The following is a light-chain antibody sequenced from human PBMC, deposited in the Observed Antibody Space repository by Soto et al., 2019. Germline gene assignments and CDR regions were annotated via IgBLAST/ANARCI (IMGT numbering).Light chain of an antibody. CDR2: SNN. CDR1: SSNIGSNY. CDR3: QSYDRSLSSPI. J-gene: IGLJ2*01. V-gene: IGLV1-47*01. Sequence: QSVLTQPPSASGTPGQSVTISCSGSSSNIGSNYVYWYQQLPGTAPKVLIHSNNQRPSGVPDRFSGSKSGTSASLAITGLQADDEADYYCQSYDRSLSSPIFGGGTKLTVL.